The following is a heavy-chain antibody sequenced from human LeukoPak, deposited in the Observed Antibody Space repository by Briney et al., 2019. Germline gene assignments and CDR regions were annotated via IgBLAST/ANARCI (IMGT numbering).Heavy chain of an antibody. Sequence: DPGGSLGLSCAASGFTFSSYSMNWVRQAPGKGLEWVSSISSSSSYIYYADSVKGRFTISRDNAKNSLYLQMNSLRAEDTAVYYCARYSWVYITMTLGPPAFDIWGQGTMVTVSS. CDR3: ARYSWVYITMTLGPPAFDI. V-gene: IGHV3-21*01. J-gene: IGHJ3*02. CDR2: ISSSSSYI. D-gene: IGHD3-22*01. CDR1: GFTFSSYS.